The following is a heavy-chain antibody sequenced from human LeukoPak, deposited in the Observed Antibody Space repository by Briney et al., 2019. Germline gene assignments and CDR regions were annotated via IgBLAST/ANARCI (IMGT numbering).Heavy chain of an antibody. CDR1: GFTFSNYA. CDR2: ISDSGGNT. Sequence: PGGSLRLSCVASGFTFSNYAMSWVRQAPGKGLEWVSAISDSGGNTFYADSVKGRFTISRDNSKNTLYLQMNSLRAEDTAVYYCATDYDDSPAYWGQGTLVTVSS. D-gene: IGHD4-17*01. CDR3: ATDYDDSPAY. J-gene: IGHJ4*02. V-gene: IGHV3-23*01.